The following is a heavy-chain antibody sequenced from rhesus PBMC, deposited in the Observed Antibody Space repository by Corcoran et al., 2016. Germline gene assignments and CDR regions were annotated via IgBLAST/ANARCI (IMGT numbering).Heavy chain of an antibody. CDR2: IGGSSGST. D-gene: IGHD5-24*01. J-gene: IGHJ4*01. CDR1: GGSISGYW. CDR3: ARAVQRYSGYNY. Sequence: QVQLQESGPGLVKPSETLSLTCAVSGGSISGYWWGWIRQPPGKGLEWGGYIGGSSGSTYYNPSLKSRVTISTDTSKNQFSLKLSSVTAADTAVYYCARAVQRYSGYNYWGQGVLVTVSS. V-gene: IGHV4-165*01.